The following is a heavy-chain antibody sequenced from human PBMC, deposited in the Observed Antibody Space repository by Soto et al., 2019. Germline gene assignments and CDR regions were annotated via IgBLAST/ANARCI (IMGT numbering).Heavy chain of an antibody. Sequence: EVQLLESGGGLVQPGRSLRLSCAASGFTFSSYAMSWVRQAPGKGLEWVSGIRGSGGSTYYADSVRGRFTISRDNSKNTMYLQTNSLSAEDTAVYYYARERGYNYGDDAIDVWGQGTTVTVSS. CDR2: IRGSGGST. D-gene: IGHD5-18*01. V-gene: IGHV3-23*01. CDR1: GFTFSSYA. J-gene: IGHJ6*02. CDR3: ARERGYNYGDDAIDV.